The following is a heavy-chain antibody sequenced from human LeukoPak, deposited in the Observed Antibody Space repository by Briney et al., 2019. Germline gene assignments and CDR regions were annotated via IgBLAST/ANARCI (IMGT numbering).Heavy chain of an antibody. V-gene: IGHV1-2*02. Sequence: GASVTVSCTASGYTFTGYYMHWVRQAPGQGLEGMGWINPNSGGTNYAQKFQGRVTMSRDTSIRTAYMALSRLRSDDTAVYYCARPPVPYYYGSGSHWANWFDPWGQGTLVTVSS. D-gene: IGHD3-10*01. CDR1: GYTFTGYY. CDR3: ARPPVPYYYGSGSHWANWFDP. J-gene: IGHJ5*02. CDR2: INPNSGGT.